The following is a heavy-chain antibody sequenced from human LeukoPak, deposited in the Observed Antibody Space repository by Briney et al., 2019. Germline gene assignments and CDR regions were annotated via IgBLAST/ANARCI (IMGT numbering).Heavy chain of an antibody. D-gene: IGHD1-14*01. CDR3: AREKTTDGWFDP. CDR1: GGSISSYY. V-gene: IGHV4-59*01. Sequence: SETLSLTCTVSGGSISSYYWSWIRQPPGKGLEWIGYIYYSGSTNYNPSLKSRVTISVDTSKNQFSLKLSSVTAADTAVYYCAREKTTDGWFDPWGQGTLVTVSS. CDR2: IYYSGST. J-gene: IGHJ5*02.